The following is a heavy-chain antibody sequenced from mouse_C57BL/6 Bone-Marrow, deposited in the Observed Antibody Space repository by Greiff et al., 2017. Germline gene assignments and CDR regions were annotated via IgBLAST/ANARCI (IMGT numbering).Heavy chain of an antibody. CDR2: IHPNSGST. J-gene: IGHJ4*01. CDR1: GYTFTSYW. V-gene: IGHV1-64*01. CDR3: ARSVLWLRRYYAMDY. D-gene: IGHD2-2*01. Sequence: QVHVKQPGAELVKPGASVKLSCKASGYTFTSYWMHWVKQRPGQGLEWIGMIHPNSGSTNYNEKFKSKATLTVDKSSSTAYMQLSSLTSEDSAVYYCARSVLWLRRYYAMDYWGQGTSVTVSS.